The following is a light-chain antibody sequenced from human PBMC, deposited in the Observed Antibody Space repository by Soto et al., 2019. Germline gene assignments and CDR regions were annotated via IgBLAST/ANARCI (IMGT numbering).Light chain of an antibody. V-gene: IGKV3-20*01. CDR1: QSVSSSY. CDR3: QQYRSLLYS. J-gene: IGKJ2*01. CDR2: GAS. Sequence: EIVLTQSPGTLSLSPGERATLSCRASQSVSSSYLAWYQQKPGQAPRLLIYGASSRATGIPDRFSGSGSGTECTVTISRLEPEDFAVYYCQQYRSLLYSFGQGTKLEIK.